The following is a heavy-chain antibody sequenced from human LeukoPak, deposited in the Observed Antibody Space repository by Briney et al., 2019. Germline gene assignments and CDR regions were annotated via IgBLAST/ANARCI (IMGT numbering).Heavy chain of an antibody. J-gene: IGHJ4*02. CDR1: GGSISSSDYY. CDR2: VYYGGST. D-gene: IGHD3-10*01. V-gene: IGHV4-39*07. Sequence: PSETLSLTCTVSGGSISSSDYYWGWIRQPPGKGLEWIGRVYYGGSTYYNPSLKSRVTISVDKSKNQFSLKLSSVTAADTAVYYCARVTLLWFGELFQRGPFDYWGQGTLVTVSS. CDR3: ARVTLLWFGELFQRGPFDY.